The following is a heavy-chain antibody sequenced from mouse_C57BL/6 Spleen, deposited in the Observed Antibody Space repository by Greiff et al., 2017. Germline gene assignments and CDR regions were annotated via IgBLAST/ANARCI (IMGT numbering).Heavy chain of an antibody. CDR1: GFTFSSYA. D-gene: IGHD1-1*01. CDR3: ARDGGYYGSSYGVYFGC. CDR2: ISDGGSYT. J-gene: IGHJ2*01. Sequence: EVKLMESGGGLVKPGGSLKLSCAASGFTFSSYAMSWVRQTPEKRLEWVATISDGGSYTYYPDHVKGRFTISRDNAKNNLYLQMSHLKSEDTAMYYCARDGGYYGSSYGVYFGCWGQCATLSVAT. V-gene: IGHV5-4*01.